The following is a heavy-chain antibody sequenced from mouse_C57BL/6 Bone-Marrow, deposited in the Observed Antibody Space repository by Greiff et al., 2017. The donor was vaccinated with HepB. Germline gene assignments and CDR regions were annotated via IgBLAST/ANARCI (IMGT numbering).Heavy chain of an antibody. CDR1: GFTFSDYG. D-gene: IGHD2-2*01. V-gene: IGHV5-17*01. CDR2: ISSGSSTI. J-gene: IGHJ4*01. Sequence: EVQVVESGGGLVKPGGSLKLSCAASGFTFSDYGMHWVRQAPEKGLEWVAYISSGSSTIYYADTVKGRFTISRDNAKNTLFLQMTSLRSEDTAMYYCARPYGYDERDYWGQGTSVTVSS. CDR3: ARPYGYDERDY.